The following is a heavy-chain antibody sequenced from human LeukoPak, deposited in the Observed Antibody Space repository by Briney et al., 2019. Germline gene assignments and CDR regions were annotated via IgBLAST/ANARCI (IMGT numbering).Heavy chain of an antibody. V-gene: IGHV3-74*01. CDR2: IISDGSTT. D-gene: IGHD6-19*01. Sequence: GGSLRLSCAASGFTFSSYWIHWVRQAPGKGLVWVSRIISDGSTTSYADSVKGRFTISRDTAKNTLYLQMNSLRADDTAVYYCARDVAAGAFDYWGQGTLVTVSS. CDR3: ARDVAAGAFDY. CDR1: GFTFSSYW. J-gene: IGHJ4*02.